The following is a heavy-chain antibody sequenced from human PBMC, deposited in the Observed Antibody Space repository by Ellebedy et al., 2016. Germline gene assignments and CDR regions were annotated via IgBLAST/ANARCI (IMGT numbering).Heavy chain of an antibody. CDR2: ISQNGKTP. J-gene: IGHJ6*03. V-gene: IGHV3-23*01. CDR3: ARDKDYGSGSYKYYYYYYYMDV. Sequence: GGSLRLSXAASGFVFSQYAMSWVRQAPGTGPEWVSTISQNGKTPYYSGYVKGRFTISRDNAKNSLYLQMNSLRAEDTAVYYCARDKDYGSGSYKYYYYYYYMDVWGKGTTVTVSS. CDR1: GFVFSQYA. D-gene: IGHD3-10*01.